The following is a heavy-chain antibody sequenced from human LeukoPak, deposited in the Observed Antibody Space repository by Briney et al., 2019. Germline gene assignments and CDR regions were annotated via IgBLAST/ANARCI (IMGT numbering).Heavy chain of an antibody. CDR3: ARGPPELAVDYYYYGMDV. CDR1: VGTFSSYA. V-gene: IGHV1-69*13. Sequence: SVKVSCKASVGTFSSYAISWVRQAPGQGLEWMGGIIPIFGTANYAQKFQGRVTITADESTSTAYMELSSLRSEDTAVYYCARGPPELAVDYYYYGMDVWGQGTTVTVSS. D-gene: IGHD6-19*01. J-gene: IGHJ6*02. CDR2: IIPIFGTA.